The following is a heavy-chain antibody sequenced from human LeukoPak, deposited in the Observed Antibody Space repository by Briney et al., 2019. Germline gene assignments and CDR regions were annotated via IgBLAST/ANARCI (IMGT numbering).Heavy chain of an antibody. CDR2: INPNSGGR. Sequence: ASVKVSCKGSGYTFTDYYIHWVRQAPGQGLEWMGWINPNSGGRNYAQKFQGRVTMTRDTSISTSYVELSRLRSDDTAVYYCAREAPYGSGSYSTEFDYWGQGTLVTVSS. CDR3: AREAPYGSGSYSTEFDY. V-gene: IGHV1-2*02. J-gene: IGHJ4*02. CDR1: GYTFTDYY. D-gene: IGHD3-10*01.